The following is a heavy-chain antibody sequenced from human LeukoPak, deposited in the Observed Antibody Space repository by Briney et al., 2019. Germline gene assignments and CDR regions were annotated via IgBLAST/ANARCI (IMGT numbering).Heavy chain of an antibody. CDR3: AKDLGGTIGYSSGLPEY. CDR2: ISGGGGST. V-gene: IGHV3-23*01. D-gene: IGHD6-19*01. J-gene: IGHJ4*02. Sequence: SLTLSFAVSGFTFITYAVSCARQPPGRGREWVSSISGGGGSTYHADSVEARFTISRPNSKNTLYLQMNRPRAEDTTAYLCAKDLGGTIGYSSGLPEYWGQGNLVTASS. CDR1: GFTFITYA.